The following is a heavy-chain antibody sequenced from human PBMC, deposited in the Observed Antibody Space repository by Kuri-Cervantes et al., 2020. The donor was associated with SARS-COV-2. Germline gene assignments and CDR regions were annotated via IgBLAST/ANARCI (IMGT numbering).Heavy chain of an antibody. Sequence: GGSLRLSCAASGFTFSSYAIHWVRQAPGKGLEWVAVISYDGSNKYYADSVKGRFTISRDNSKNTLYLQMNSLRSEDTAVYYCARSYSNYVGYYYYYMDVWGKGTTVTVSS. V-gene: IGHV3-30-3*01. CDR2: ISYDGSNK. CDR3: ARSYSNYVGYYYYYMDV. J-gene: IGHJ6*03. D-gene: IGHD4-11*01. CDR1: GFTFSSYA.